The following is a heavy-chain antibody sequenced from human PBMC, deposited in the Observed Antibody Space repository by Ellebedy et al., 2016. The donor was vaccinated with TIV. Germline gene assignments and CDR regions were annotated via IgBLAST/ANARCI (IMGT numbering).Heavy chain of an antibody. CDR2: IIPIFGTA. V-gene: IGHV1-69*13. J-gene: IGHJ6*02. CDR3: ATNSRFTVVVVAATRGGNYYYGMDV. CDR1: GYTFTSYG. D-gene: IGHD2-15*01. Sequence: SVKVSCXASGYTFTSYGISWVRQAPGQGLEWMGGIIPIFGTANYAQKFQGRVTITADESTSTAYMELSSLRSEGTAVYYCATNSRFTVVVVAATRGGNYYYGMDVWGQGTTVTVSS.